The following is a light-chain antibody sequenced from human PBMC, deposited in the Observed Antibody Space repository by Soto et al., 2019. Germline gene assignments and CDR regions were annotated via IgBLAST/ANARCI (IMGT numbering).Light chain of an antibody. Sequence: EIVLTQSPATLSVSPGERVTLSCRASQSVDINLAWYQQKPGQAPRLLIYGAFNRATGIPARFSGSGSGTDFTLTISSLEPEDFAVYYCQQRSNWPPTFGQGTRLENK. V-gene: IGKV3-11*01. J-gene: IGKJ5*01. CDR1: QSVDIN. CDR3: QQRSNWPPT. CDR2: GAF.